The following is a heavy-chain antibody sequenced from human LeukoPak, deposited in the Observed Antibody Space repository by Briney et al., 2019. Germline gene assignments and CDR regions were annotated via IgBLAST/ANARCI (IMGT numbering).Heavy chain of an antibody. V-gene: IGHV1-2*02. D-gene: IGHD2-15*01. J-gene: IGHJ3*02. Sequence: ASVKVSCKASGYTFTDYYMHWVRQAPGQGLEWMGWINPNSGGTNYAQKFQGRVTMTRDTSISTAYMELSRLRSDDTAVYYCARRLRYCSGGSCYAPPVAFDIWGQGTMVTVSS. CDR2: INPNSGGT. CDR3: ARRLRYCSGGSCYAPPVAFDI. CDR1: GYTFTDYY.